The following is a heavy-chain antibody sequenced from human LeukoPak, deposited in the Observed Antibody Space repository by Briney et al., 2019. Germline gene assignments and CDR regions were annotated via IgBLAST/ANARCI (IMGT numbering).Heavy chain of an antibody. J-gene: IGHJ5*02. V-gene: IGHV4-59*08. CDR1: GGSISSYY. Sequence: SSETLSLTCAVYGGSISSYYRSWIRQPPGKGLEWIGYIYYSGIINYNPSLKSRVTMSVDTSKNQFSLKLSSVTAADTAVYYCARLGVAGTSWFDPWGQGTLVTVSS. D-gene: IGHD6-19*01. CDR3: ARLGVAGTSWFDP. CDR2: IYYSGII.